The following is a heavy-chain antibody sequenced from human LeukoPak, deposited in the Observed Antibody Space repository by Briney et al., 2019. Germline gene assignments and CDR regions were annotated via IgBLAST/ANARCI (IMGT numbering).Heavy chain of an antibody. CDR2: INPNSGGT. V-gene: IGHV1-2*02. CDR3: ARMVVGDYYGSGRYGEFDY. CDR1: GYTFTGYY. Sequence: ASVKVSCKASGYTFTGYYMHWVRQAPGQGLEWMGWINPNSGGTNYAQKFQGRVTMTRDTSISTAYMELSRLRSDDTAVYYCARMVVGDYYGSGRYGEFDYWGQGTLVTVSS. J-gene: IGHJ4*02. D-gene: IGHD3-10*01.